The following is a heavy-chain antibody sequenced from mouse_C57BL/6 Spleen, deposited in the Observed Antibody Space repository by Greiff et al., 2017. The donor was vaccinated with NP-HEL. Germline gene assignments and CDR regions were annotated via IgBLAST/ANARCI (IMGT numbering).Heavy chain of an antibody. D-gene: IGHD4-1*01. J-gene: IGHJ2*01. V-gene: IGHV5-17*01. CDR1: GFTFSDYG. Sequence: EVHLVESGGGLVKPGASLKLSCAASGFTFSDYGMHWVRQAPEQGLEWVAYISSGSSTIYYADTVKGRFTISRDNAKNTLFLQRTRLRSEDTAMYYCARELGRWYFDYWGQGTTLTVSA. CDR2: ISSGSSTI. CDR3: ARELGRWYFDY.